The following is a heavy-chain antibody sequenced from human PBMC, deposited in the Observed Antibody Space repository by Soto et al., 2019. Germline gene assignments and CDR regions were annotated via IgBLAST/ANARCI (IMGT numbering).Heavy chain of an antibody. Sequence: GGSLRLSCAASGFTFSSYAMSWVRQAPGKGLEWVSAISGSGGSTYYADSVKGRFTISRDNSKNTLYLKMNSLRAEDTAVYYCANGGPSSVPIAAAGTNYWGQGTLVTVSS. D-gene: IGHD6-13*01. CDR2: ISGSGGST. CDR1: GFTFSSYA. J-gene: IGHJ4*02. V-gene: IGHV3-23*01. CDR3: ANGGPSSVPIAAAGTNY.